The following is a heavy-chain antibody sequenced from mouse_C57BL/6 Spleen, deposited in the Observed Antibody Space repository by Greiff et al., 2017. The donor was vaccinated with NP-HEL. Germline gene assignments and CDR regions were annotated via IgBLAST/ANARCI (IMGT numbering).Heavy chain of an antibody. D-gene: IGHD2-5*01. CDR3: ARKDYSTWYFDV. V-gene: IGHV1-18*01. CDR2: INPNNGGT. J-gene: IGHJ1*03. Sequence: VQLQQSGPELVKPGASVKIPCKASGYTFTDYNMDWVKQSHGKSLEWIGDINPNNGGTIYNQKFKGKATLTVDKSSSTAYMELRSLTSEDTAVYYCARKDYSTWYFDVWGTGTTVTVSS. CDR1: GYTFTDYN.